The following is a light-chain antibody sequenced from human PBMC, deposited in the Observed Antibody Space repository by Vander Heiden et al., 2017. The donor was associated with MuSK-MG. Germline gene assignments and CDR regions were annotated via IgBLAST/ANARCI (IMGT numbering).Light chain of an antibody. Sequence: EIVLTHSPGTLSLSPGERATLSCRASQSVNNRYLAWYQQKPGQAPRLLIYATSSRASGIPDRFSGGGSGTDFTLTITRLEPDDSAVYYCQQFDTSPPTTFGQGTKVDIK. CDR2: ATS. J-gene: IGKJ1*01. CDR1: QSVNNRY. CDR3: QQFDTSPPTT. V-gene: IGKV3-20*01.